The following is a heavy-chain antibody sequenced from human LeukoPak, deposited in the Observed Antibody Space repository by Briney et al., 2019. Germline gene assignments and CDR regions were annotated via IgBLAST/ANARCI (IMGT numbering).Heavy chain of an antibody. CDR3: ARFWGWNDVGYFDY. CDR2: ISAYNGNT. J-gene: IGHJ4*02. V-gene: IGHV1-18*01. CDR1: GYTFTSSG. Sequence: ASVKVSCKASGYTFTSSGVSWVRQAPGQGLEWMGWISAYNGNTNYAQKLQGRVTMTTDTSTSTAYMELRSLRSDDTAVYYCARFWGWNDVGYFDYWGQGTLVTVSS. D-gene: IGHD1-1*01.